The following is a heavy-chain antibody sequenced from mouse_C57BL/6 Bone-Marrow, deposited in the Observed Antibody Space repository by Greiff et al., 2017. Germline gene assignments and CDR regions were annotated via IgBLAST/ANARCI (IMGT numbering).Heavy chain of an antibody. J-gene: IGHJ1*03. D-gene: IGHD2-5*01. CDR1: GYTFTSYW. Sequence: QVQLQQPGAELVKPGASVKMSCKASGYTFTSYWITWVKQRPGQGLEWIGDIYPGSGSTNYNEKFKSKATLTVDTSSSTAYMQLSSLTSEDSAVYDWARGGIDSNYWYFDVWGTGTTVTVSS. CDR3: ARGGIDSNYWYFDV. CDR2: IYPGSGST. V-gene: IGHV1-55*01.